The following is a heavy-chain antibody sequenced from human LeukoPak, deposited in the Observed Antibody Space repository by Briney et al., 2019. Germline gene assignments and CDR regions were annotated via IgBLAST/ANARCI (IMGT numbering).Heavy chain of an antibody. CDR2: IYSGGST. D-gene: IGHD6-13*01. CDR1: GFTVSSNY. V-gene: IGHV3-66*01. Sequence: GGSLRLSCAASGFTVSSNYMSWVRQAPGKGLEWVSVIYSGGSTYYADSVKGRFTISRDNSKNTLYLQMNSLRAEDTAVYYCAKDATPALGTVYMDVWGKGTTVTISS. CDR3: AKDATPALGTVYMDV. J-gene: IGHJ6*03.